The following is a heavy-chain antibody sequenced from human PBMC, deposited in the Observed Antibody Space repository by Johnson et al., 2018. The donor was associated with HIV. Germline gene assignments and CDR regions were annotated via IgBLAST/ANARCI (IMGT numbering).Heavy chain of an antibody. J-gene: IGHJ3*02. CDR3: ARLEELLRAFDI. CDR1: GFTFSSYA. CDR2: ISSNGGST. Sequence: VQLVESGGGLIQPGGSLRLSCAASGFTFSSYAMHWVRQAPGKGLEYVSAISSNGGSTYYANSVKGRFTISRDNSKNTLYLQMNSLRAEDTAVYYCARLEELLRAFDIWGQGTMVTVSS. V-gene: IGHV3-64*01. D-gene: IGHD1-26*01.